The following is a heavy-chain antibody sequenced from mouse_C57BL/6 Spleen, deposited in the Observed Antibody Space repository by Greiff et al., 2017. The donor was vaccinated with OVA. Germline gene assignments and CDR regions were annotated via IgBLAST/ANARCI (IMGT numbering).Heavy chain of an antibody. D-gene: IGHD2-10*02. J-gene: IGHJ4*01. V-gene: IGHV7-1*01. CDR2: SRNKANDYTT. CDR3: ARDEGYDYYAMDY. Sequence: EVMLVESGGGLVQSGRSLRLSCATSGFTFSDFYMEWVRQAPGKGLEWIAASRNKANDYTTEYSASVKGRFIVSRDTSQSILYLQMNALRAEDTAIYYCARDEGYDYYAMDYWGQGTSVTVSS. CDR1: GFTFSDFY.